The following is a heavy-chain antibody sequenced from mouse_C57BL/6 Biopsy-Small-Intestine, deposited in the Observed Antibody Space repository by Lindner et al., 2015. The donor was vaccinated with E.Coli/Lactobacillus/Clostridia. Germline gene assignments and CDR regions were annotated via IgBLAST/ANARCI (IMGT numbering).Heavy chain of an antibody. Sequence: VQLQESGPVLVKPGASVRMSCKASGYTFTDYYMNWVKQSHGKSLEWIGIINPYNGGTSYNQKFKGKATLTVDKSSSTASMELNSLTSEDSAVYYCARGGLDYWGQGTTLTVSS. V-gene: IGHV1-19*01. CDR2: INPYNGGT. CDR1: GYTFTDYY. D-gene: IGHD2-4*01. J-gene: IGHJ2*01. CDR3: ARGGLDY.